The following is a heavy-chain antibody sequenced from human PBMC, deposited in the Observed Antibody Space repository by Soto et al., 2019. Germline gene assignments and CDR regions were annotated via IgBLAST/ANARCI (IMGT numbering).Heavy chain of an antibody. J-gene: IGHJ6*02. D-gene: IGHD3-3*01. V-gene: IGHV1-46*01. CDR3: ARDKGEQYYDFWSGLGSYGMDV. CDR1: GYTFTSYY. CDR2: INPSGGST. Sequence: GASVKVSCKASGYTFTSYYMHWVRQAPGQGLEWMGIINPSGGSTSYAQKFQGRVTMTRDTSTSTVYMELSSLRSEDTAVYYCARDKGEQYYDFWSGLGSYGMDVWDQGTTVTVSS.